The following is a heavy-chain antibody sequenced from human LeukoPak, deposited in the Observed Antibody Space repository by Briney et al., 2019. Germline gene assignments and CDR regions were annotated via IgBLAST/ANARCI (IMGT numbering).Heavy chain of an antibody. CDR1: GFTFSSYG. J-gene: IGHJ3*02. D-gene: IGHD1-7*01. V-gene: IGHV3-30*02. CDR3: ARERPLELRDDAFDI. Sequence: GGSLRLSCAASGFTFSSYGMHWVRQAPGKGLEWVAFIRYDGSNKYYADSVKGRFTISRDNSKNTLYLQMNSLRAEDTAVYYCARERPLELRDDAFDIWGQGTMVTVSS. CDR2: IRYDGSNK.